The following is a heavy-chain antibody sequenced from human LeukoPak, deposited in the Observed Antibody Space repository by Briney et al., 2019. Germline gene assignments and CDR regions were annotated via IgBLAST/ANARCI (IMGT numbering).Heavy chain of an antibody. Sequence: SETLSLTCTVSGGSMNTYFWSWIRQPPGKGLEWVGYLHSRGSANNNGGSTNDNPSLKSRVTISVATYKNQFSLKLSSVTAADTAVYYCARMACSNVSCYLYYWGQGALVTVSS. CDR1: GGSMNTYF. CDR2: LHSRGSANNNGGST. J-gene: IGHJ4*02. D-gene: IGHD2-8*01. CDR3: ARMACSNVSCYLYY. V-gene: IGHV4-4*08.